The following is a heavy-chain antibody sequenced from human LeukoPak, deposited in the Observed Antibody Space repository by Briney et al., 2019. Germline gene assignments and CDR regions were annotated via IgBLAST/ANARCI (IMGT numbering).Heavy chain of an antibody. J-gene: IGHJ4*02. D-gene: IGHD6-6*01. Sequence: SETLSLTCAVSGGSISSSNWWSWVRQPPGKGLEWIGEIYHSGSTYYNPSLKSRVTISVDTSKNQFSLKLSSMTAADTAVYYCARDKIAARPQIDYWGQGTLVTVSS. CDR1: GGSISSSNW. CDR2: IYHSGST. CDR3: ARDKIAARPQIDY. V-gene: IGHV4-4*02.